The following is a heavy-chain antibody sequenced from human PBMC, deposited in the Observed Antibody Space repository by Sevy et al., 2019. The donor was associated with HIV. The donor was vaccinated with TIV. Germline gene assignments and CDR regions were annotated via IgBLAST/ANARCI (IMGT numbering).Heavy chain of an antibody. Sequence: GGSLRLSCAASGFTFRTYAMSWVRQAPGKGLEWVSDISGSGGDTYYADSVKGRFTISRDNSKNTLYLQMSSLRAEDTAVYYCARSEYDFWSGYSGYFDYWGQGTLVTVSS. CDR3: ARSEYDFWSGYSGYFDY. V-gene: IGHV3-23*01. CDR2: ISGSGGDT. CDR1: GFTFRTYA. D-gene: IGHD3-3*01. J-gene: IGHJ4*02.